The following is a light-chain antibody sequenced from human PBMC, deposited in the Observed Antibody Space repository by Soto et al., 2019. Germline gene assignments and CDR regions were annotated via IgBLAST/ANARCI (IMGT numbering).Light chain of an antibody. CDR2: GAS. CDR3: QQYNNWPPPFMYT. CDR1: RSVSSN. V-gene: IGKV3-15*01. Sequence: EIVMTQSPATLSVSPGERATLSCRASRSVSSNLAWYQQKPGQAPRLLIYGASTRATGIPARFSGSGSGTEFTLTIGSLQSEDFAVYYCQQYNNWPPPFMYTFGQGTKLEIK. J-gene: IGKJ2*01.